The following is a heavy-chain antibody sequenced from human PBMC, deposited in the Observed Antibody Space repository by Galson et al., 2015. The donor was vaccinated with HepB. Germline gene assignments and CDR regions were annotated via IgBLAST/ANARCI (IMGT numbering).Heavy chain of an antibody. V-gene: IGHV4-39*01. CDR2: IYYSGST. J-gene: IGHJ5*02. CDR3: ARHEVQQLVPGWFDP. Sequence: ETLSLTCTVSGGSISSSSYYWGWIRQPPGKGLEWTGSIYYSGSTYYNPSLKSRVTISVDTSKNQFSLKLSSVTAADTAVYYCARHEVQQLVPGWFDPWGQGTLVTVSS. CDR1: GGSISSSSYY. D-gene: IGHD6-13*01.